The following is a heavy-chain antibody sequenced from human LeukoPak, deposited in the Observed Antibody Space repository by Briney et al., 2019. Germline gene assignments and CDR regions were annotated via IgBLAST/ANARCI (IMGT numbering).Heavy chain of an antibody. V-gene: IGHV4-59*08. Sequence: SETLSLTCTVSGGSISSYYWSWIRQPPGKGLEWIGYIYYSGSTNYNPSLKSRVTISINTSKNQFSLNLTSVTAADTAVYYCARGIYYYEGSGDYWGQGTLVTVSS. CDR1: GGSISSYY. CDR2: IYYSGST. J-gene: IGHJ4*02. CDR3: ARGIYYYEGSGDY. D-gene: IGHD3-22*01.